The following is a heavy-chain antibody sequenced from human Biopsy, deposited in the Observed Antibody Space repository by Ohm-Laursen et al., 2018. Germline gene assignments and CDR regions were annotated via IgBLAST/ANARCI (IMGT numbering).Heavy chain of an antibody. Sequence: GTLSLTCTVSGGSFTGHYWTWIRQPPGKGLEWIGHISYTGYTSYNASLKSRVTISVDTSRNHFSLRLSSLTAADTAVCYCARGSNDFGGLYFPRWGQGTLLTVSS. CDR1: GGSFTGHY. CDR2: ISYTGYT. CDR3: ARGSNDFGGLYFPR. D-gene: IGHD4-23*01. J-gene: IGHJ4*02. V-gene: IGHV4-59*11.